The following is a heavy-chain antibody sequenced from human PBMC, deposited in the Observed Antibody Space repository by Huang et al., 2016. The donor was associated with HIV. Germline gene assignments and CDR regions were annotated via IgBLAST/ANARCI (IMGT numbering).Heavy chain of an antibody. D-gene: IGHD3-10*01. CDR3: AKGSMANAFDI. CDR2: IRYDGSNK. Sequence: QVQLVESGGGVVQPGGSLRLSGAASGFTFSSYGMQWVRQAQGKGVEWVAFIRYDGSNKDYAESVRGRFTISRDNSKNTLYLQMNSLRAEDTAVYYCAKGSMANAFDIWGQGTMVTVSS. J-gene: IGHJ3*02. CDR1: GFTFSSYG. V-gene: IGHV3-30*02.